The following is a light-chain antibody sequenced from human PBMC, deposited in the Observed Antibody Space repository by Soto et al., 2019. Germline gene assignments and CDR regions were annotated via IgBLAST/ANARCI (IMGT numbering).Light chain of an antibody. CDR2: KAS. CDR1: QSISSW. Sequence: DIQMTQSPSTLSASVGDRVTITCRASQSISSWLAWYQQKPGKAPKLLIYKASSLESGVPSRFSGCGSGTEFTLTISSLQPDDFATYYCQQYNSYRYTFGQGTKLEIK. CDR3: QQYNSYRYT. V-gene: IGKV1-5*03. J-gene: IGKJ2*01.